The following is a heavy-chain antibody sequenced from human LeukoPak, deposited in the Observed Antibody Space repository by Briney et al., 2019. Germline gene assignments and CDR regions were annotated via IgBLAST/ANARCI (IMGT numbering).Heavy chain of an antibody. Sequence: ASVKVSCKASGYTFTGYYMHWVRQAPGQGLEWMGWINPNSGGTNYAQKFQGRVTMTRDTSISTAYMEPSRLRSDDTAVYYCARGMTRITGTNDAFDIWGQGTMVTVSS. D-gene: IGHD1-20*01. CDR3: ARGMTRITGTNDAFDI. J-gene: IGHJ3*02. V-gene: IGHV1-2*02. CDR1: GYTFTGYY. CDR2: INPNSGGT.